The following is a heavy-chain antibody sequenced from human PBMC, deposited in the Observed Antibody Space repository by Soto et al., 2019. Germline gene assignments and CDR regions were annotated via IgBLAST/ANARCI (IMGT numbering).Heavy chain of an antibody. V-gene: IGHV1-46*01. CDR2: INPSDAYS. D-gene: IGHD5-18*01. CDR1: GYTFISYY. J-gene: IGHJ4*02. Sequence: QVQLVQSGAEVKKPGASVKVSCRASGYTFISYYIHWVRQAPGQGREWMGLINPSDAYSDYAQKFQGRVTLTRDTSTSIVYMELRSLRSEDTAIYYCARDHVDTPMTNFDYWGQGTLVTVSS. CDR3: ARDHVDTPMTNFDY.